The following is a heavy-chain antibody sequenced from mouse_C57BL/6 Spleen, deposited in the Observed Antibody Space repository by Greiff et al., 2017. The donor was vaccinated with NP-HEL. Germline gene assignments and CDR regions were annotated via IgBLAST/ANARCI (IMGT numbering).Heavy chain of an antibody. Sequence: VHVKQSGAELVRPGASVKLSCTASGFNIKDDYMHWVKQRPEQGLEWIGWIDPENGDTEYASKFQGKATITADTSSNTAYLQLSSLTSEDTAVYYCTTYYSNLFAYWGQGTLVTVSA. CDR3: TTYYSNLFAY. CDR1: GFNIKDDY. CDR2: IDPENGDT. D-gene: IGHD2-5*01. J-gene: IGHJ3*01. V-gene: IGHV14-4*01.